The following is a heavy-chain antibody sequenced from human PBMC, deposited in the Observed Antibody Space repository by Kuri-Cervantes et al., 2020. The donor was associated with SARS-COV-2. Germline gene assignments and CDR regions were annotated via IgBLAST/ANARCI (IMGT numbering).Heavy chain of an antibody. D-gene: IGHD1-26*01. V-gene: IGHV3-30-3*01. J-gene: IGHJ3*02. CDR3: ARDPDSGSYYGAFDI. Sequence: GESLKISCAVSGLTFTSYAMHWVRQAPGKGLEWVAVISYDGSNKYYADSVKGRFTISRDNSKSTLYLQMNSLRAEDTAVYYCARDPDSGSYYGAFDIWGQGTMVTVSS. CDR1: GLTFTSYA. CDR2: ISYDGSNK.